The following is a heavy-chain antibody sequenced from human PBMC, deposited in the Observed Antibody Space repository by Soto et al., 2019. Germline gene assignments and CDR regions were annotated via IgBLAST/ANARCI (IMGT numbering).Heavy chain of an antibody. CDR2: ISGSGDTA. Sequence: GGSLRLSGAASGFSLSTCARTGVRQAPGKGLEWVLCISGSGDTAYYADSVKGRFTISRDTSKNTVYPQMNSLRVDDTAVYYCAKGHPRGSFYSGLDCWGQGTLVTVSS. V-gene: IGHV3-23*01. D-gene: IGHD2-15*01. CDR3: AKGHPRGSFYSGLDC. CDR1: GFSLSTCA. J-gene: IGHJ4*02.